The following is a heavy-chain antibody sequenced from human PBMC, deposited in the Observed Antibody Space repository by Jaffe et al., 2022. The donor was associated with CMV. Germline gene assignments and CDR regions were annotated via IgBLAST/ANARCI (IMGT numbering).Heavy chain of an antibody. J-gene: IGHJ4*02. Sequence: QVQLVESGGGVVQPGRSLRLSCAASGFTFSSYGMHWVRQAPGKGLEWVAVIWYDGSNKYYADSVKGRFTISRDNSKNTLYLQMNSLRAEDTAVYYCARGGLLWFGELSTRFGDYWGQGTLVTVSS. CDR3: ARGGLLWFGELSTRFGDY. CDR1: GFTFSSYG. V-gene: IGHV3-33*08. D-gene: IGHD3-10*01. CDR2: IWYDGSNK.